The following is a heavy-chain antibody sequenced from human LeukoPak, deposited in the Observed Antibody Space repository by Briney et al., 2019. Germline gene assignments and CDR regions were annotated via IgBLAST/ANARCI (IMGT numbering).Heavy chain of an antibody. V-gene: IGHV4-39*07. J-gene: IGHJ4*02. CDR2: IYHSGST. D-gene: IGHD3-16*02. CDR1: GGSISSSSYF. CDR3: ARIGGVIATDY. Sequence: SETLSLTCTVSGGSISSSSYFWGWIRQPPGKGLEWIGSIYHSGSTYYNPSLKSRVTISVDTSKNQFSLNLSSVTAADTAVYYCARIGGVIATDYWGQGTLVTVSS.